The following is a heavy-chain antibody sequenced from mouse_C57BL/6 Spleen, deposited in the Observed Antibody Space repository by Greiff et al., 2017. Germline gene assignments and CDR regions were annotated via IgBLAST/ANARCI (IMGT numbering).Heavy chain of an antibody. Sequence: QVQLKESGAELVKPGASVKISCKASGYAFSSYWMNWVKQRPGKGLEWIGQIYPGDGDTNYNGKFKGKATLTADKSSSTAYMQLSSLTSEDSAVYFCARRGWALFDYWGQGTTLTVSS. CDR3: ARRGWALFDY. J-gene: IGHJ2*01. CDR1: GYAFSSYW. V-gene: IGHV1-80*01. D-gene: IGHD2-3*01. CDR2: IYPGDGDT.